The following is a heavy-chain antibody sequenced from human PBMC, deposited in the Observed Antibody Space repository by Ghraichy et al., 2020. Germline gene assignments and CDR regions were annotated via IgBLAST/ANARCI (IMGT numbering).Heavy chain of an antibody. CDR1: GFTFSSYS. J-gene: IGHJ4*02. CDR2: ISSSSSTI. V-gene: IGHV3-48*02. Sequence: GGSLRLSCAASGFTFSSYSMNWVRQAPGKGLEWVSYISSSSSTIYYADSVKGRFTISRDNAKNSLYLQMNSLRDEDTVVYYCARDLTRVATINFDYWGQGTLVTVSS. CDR3: ARDLTRVATINFDY. D-gene: IGHD5-24*01.